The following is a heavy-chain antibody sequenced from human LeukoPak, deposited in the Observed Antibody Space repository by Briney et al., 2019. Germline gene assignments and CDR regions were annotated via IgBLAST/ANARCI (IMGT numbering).Heavy chain of an antibody. J-gene: IGHJ6*03. V-gene: IGHV4-34*01. CDR1: GGSFSGYY. Sequence: SETLSLTCAVYGGSFSGYYWSWIRQPPWKGLEWIGEINHSGSTKYNPSLKSRVTISVDTSKNQFSLKLSSVTAADTAVYYCARGIVVPAAIESSYYYHMDVWGKGTTVTVSS. CDR3: ARGIVVPAAIESSYYYHMDV. CDR2: INHSGST. D-gene: IGHD2-2*01.